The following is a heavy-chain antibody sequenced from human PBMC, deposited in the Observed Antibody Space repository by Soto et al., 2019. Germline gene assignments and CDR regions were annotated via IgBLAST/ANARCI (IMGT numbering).Heavy chain of an antibody. J-gene: IGHJ6*02. Sequence: EVQLVESGGGLVQPGGSLRLSCAASGFTFSSYWMSWVRQAPGKGLEWVANIKQDGSEKYYVDSVKGRFTISRDNAKNSLYLQMNSLRAEDTAVYYCAREYSSSWYGGVYYGMEVWGQGTTVTVSS. CDR3: AREYSSSWYGGVYYGMEV. D-gene: IGHD6-13*01. CDR1: GFTFSSYW. CDR2: IKQDGSEK. V-gene: IGHV3-7*03.